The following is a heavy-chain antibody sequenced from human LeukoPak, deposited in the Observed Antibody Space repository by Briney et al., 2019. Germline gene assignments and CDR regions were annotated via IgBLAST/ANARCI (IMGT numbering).Heavy chain of an antibody. CDR1: GFTFSSYS. Sequence: PGGSLRLSCAASGFTFSSYSMNWVRQAPGKGLEWVSYISSSSSTIYYADSVKGRFTISRDNAKNSLYLQMNSLRAEDTAVYYCARVTIFGVVSPRYYYMDVWGKGTTVTVSS. J-gene: IGHJ6*03. CDR3: ARVTIFGVVSPRYYYMDV. V-gene: IGHV3-48*01. CDR2: ISSSSSTI. D-gene: IGHD3-3*01.